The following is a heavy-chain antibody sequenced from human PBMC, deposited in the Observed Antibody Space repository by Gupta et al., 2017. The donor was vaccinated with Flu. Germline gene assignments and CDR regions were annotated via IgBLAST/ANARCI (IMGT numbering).Heavy chain of an antibody. V-gene: IGHV4-59*12. J-gene: IGHJ4*02. CDR3: VRTHRRTAGTLDY. CDR1: GGYIKNYS. CDR2: ILHTGYT. D-gene: IGHD1/OR15-1a*01. Sequence: QVRLQESGPGLVKPSETLSLNCNVSGGYIKNYSWSWIRLPPGRGLEWIGFILHTGYTNHNPSFRSRVSMAVDRSKDQFSLKLSSVTAADAAVYYCVRTHRRTAGTLDYWGPGIAVTVSS.